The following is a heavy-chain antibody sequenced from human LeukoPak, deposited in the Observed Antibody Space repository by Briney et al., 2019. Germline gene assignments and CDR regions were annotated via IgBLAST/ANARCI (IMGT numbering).Heavy chain of an antibody. CDR1: GGSISSSTYY. CDR2: IYYSGST. V-gene: IGHV4-39*07. D-gene: IGHD2-21*02. CDR3: ARYYCGGDCYLFDP. J-gene: IGHJ5*02. Sequence: SETLSLTCTVSGGSISSSTYYWGWIRQPPGKGLEWIGSIYYSGSTCYNPSLKSRVTISVDTSKNQFSLKLSSMTAADTAVYYCARYYCGGDCYLFDPWGQGTLVTVSS.